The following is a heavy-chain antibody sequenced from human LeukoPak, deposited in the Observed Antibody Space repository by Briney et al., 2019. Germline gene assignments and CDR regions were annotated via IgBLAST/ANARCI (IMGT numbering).Heavy chain of an antibody. CDR3: AKDRGELQWLDDY. Sequence: GGSLRLSCAASGFTFNSYGMHWVRQAPGKGLEWVAFIRYDGTNTYYADSVKGRFTISRDTSKNTLYLQMNSLRAEDTAVYYCAKDRGELQWLDDYWGQGTLVTVSS. J-gene: IGHJ4*02. CDR1: GFTFNSYG. D-gene: IGHD6-19*01. CDR2: IRYDGTNT. V-gene: IGHV3-30*02.